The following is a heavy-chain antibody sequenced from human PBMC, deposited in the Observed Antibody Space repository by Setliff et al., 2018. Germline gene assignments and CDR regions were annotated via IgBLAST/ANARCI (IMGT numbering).Heavy chain of an antibody. CDR1: GDSISSGDYF. CDR2: IYHSGSA. V-gene: IGHV4-30-4*08. CDR3: AREVGTSTSSDAFDV. D-gene: IGHD1-26*01. J-gene: IGHJ3*01. Sequence: PSETLSLTCTVSGDSISSGDYFWSWIRQPPGKGLEWIAYIYHSGSAYYNPSLKSRVTMSVDTSKNQFSLHLTSVTAADPAVYYCAREVGTSTSSDAFDVWGQGMMVTVSS.